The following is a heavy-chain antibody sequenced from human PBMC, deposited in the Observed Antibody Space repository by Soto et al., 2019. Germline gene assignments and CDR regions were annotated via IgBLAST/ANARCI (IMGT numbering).Heavy chain of an antibody. J-gene: IGHJ4*02. D-gene: IGHD2-21*02. CDR1: GYTFTSYY. V-gene: IGHV1-46*01. CDR3: AREAPVVTPGFDF. CDR2: INPSGGST. Sequence: GASVKVSFKASGYTFTSYYMHWVRQAPGQGLEWMGIINPSGGSTSNAQKFQGRVTMTRDTSTNTVYMELSSLRSEDTAVYYCAREAPVVTPGFDFWGQGTLVTVSS.